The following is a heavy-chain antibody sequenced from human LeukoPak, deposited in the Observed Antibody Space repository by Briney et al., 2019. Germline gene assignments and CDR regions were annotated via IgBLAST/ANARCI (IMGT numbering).Heavy chain of an antibody. CDR1: GGSISSYY. D-gene: IGHD1-26*01. CDR3: ARDEGAQTLDSGVAFDI. J-gene: IGHJ3*02. Sequence: SETLFLTGTVSGGSISSYYWSWIRQPPGKGLEWIGYIYHSGSTYYNPSLKSRVTISVDRSKNQFSLKLSSVTAADTAVYYCARDEGAQTLDSGVAFDIWGQGTMVTVSS. V-gene: IGHV4-59*12. CDR2: IYHSGST.